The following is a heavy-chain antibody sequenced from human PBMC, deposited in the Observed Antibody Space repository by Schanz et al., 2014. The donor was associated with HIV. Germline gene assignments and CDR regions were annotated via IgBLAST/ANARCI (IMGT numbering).Heavy chain of an antibody. CDR3: ARGSGLDY. Sequence: QVQLVESGGGVVQPGRSLRLSCAASGFTFSSYGSHWVRQAPGKGLEWVAVISYDGSDKYYADSVKGRFTISRDNSKNTLYLQMNSLRPEDTAVYYCARGSGLDYWGQGTLVTVSS. CDR1: GFTFSSYG. D-gene: IGHD1-1*01. V-gene: IGHV3-30*03. J-gene: IGHJ4*02. CDR2: ISYDGSDK.